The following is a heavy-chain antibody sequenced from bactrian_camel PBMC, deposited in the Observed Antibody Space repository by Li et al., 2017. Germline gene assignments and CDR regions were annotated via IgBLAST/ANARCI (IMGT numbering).Heavy chain of an antibody. Sequence: HVQLVESGGGSVQAGGSLRLSCAASGYSYSSYSMGWFRQAPGKEREGVAALHTDGRTFYIDSVKGRFTISKDNVNNTLQMNSLKPDDTAMYYCALGAVRWRSLFEHAYPYWGQGTQVTVS. D-gene: IGHD1*01. CDR1: GYSYSSYS. CDR2: LHTDGRT. V-gene: IGHV3S55*01. CDR3: ALGAVRWRSLFEHAYPY. J-gene: IGHJ4*01.